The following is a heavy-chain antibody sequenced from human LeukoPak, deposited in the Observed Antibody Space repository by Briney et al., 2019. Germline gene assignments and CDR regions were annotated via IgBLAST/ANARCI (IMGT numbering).Heavy chain of an antibody. CDR2: TYYSGST. CDR1: GGSISSGGYY. CDR3: ARLNYGDYVSWFDP. J-gene: IGHJ5*02. D-gene: IGHD4-17*01. V-gene: IGHV4-31*03. Sequence: PSETLSLTCTVSGGSISSGGYYWRWIRQHPGKGLEWIGYTYYSGSTYYNPSLKSRVTISVDTSKNQFSLKLSSVTAADTAVYYCARLNYGDYVSWFDPWGQGTLVTVSS.